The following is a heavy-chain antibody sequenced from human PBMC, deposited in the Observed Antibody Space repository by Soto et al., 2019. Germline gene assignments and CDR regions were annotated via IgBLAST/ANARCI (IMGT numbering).Heavy chain of an antibody. J-gene: IGHJ5*02. D-gene: IGHD2-15*01. CDR2: INHSGST. CDR1: GGSFSGYY. CDR3: GAYCSGTYCYDWFDP. Sequence: SETLSLTCAVYGGSFSGYYWSWIRQPPGKGLEWIGEINHSGSTNYNPSLKSRVTIFADKSQNQFSLRLTSVTAADTAVYYCGAYCSGTYCYDWFDPWGQGTLVTVSS. V-gene: IGHV4-34*01.